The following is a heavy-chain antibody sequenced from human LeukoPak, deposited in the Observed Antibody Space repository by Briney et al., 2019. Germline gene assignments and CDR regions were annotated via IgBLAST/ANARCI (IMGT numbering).Heavy chain of an antibody. V-gene: IGHV1-69*13. D-gene: IGHD4-17*01. CDR2: IIPTINTP. CDR3: AIFQGTYGDNENDY. CDR1: GGTFRSYA. Sequence: SVKVSCKASGGTFRSYAITWVRQAPGKGLEWMGGIIPTINTPKYAQKFQGRVSITADESTSTGYMEVSSLRSEDTAVYYCAIFQGTYGDNENDYWGQGTLVTVSS. J-gene: IGHJ4*02.